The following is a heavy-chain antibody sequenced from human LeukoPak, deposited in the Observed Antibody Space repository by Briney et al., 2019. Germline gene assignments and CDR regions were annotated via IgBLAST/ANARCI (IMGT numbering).Heavy chain of an antibody. Sequence: PSETLSLTCAVYGGSFSGYYWSWIRQPPGKGLEWIGEINHSGSTNYNPSLKSRVTISVDTSKNQFSLKLSSVTAADTAVYYCARRSMVRGVIGLRFDYWGQGTLVTVSS. J-gene: IGHJ4*02. CDR2: INHSGST. CDR1: GGSFSGYY. D-gene: IGHD3-10*01. CDR3: ARRSMVRGVIGLRFDY. V-gene: IGHV4-34*01.